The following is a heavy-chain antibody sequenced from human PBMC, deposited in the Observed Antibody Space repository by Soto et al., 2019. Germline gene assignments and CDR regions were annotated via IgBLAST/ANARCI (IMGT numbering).Heavy chain of an antibody. CDR1: GFTFSSYW. CDR3: ARDRRGYSSSWYRGYYYDGMDV. CDR2: IKQVGSEK. J-gene: IGHJ6*02. D-gene: IGHD6-13*01. V-gene: IGHV3-7*01. Sequence: GGSLRLSCAASGFTFSSYWMSWVRQAPGKGLEWVANIKQVGSEKYYVDSVKGRFTISRDNAKNSLSLQMNSLRAEDTAVYYCARDRRGYSSSWYRGYYYDGMDVWGQGTTFTVSS.